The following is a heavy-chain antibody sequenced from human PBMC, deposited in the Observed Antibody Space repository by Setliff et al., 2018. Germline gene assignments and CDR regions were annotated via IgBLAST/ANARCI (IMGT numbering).Heavy chain of an antibody. CDR1: GFDIKTHW. CDR2: IKEDGSQR. CDR3: ASRGYSYDDAFDI. D-gene: IGHD5-18*01. Sequence: GGSLRLSCAASGFDIKTHWMGWARQAAGKGLEWVANIKEDGSQRNYVDSVKGRFTISRDNAKNSLYLQMNSLRAEDTAVYYCASRGYSYDDAFDIWGQGTMVTVSS. V-gene: IGHV3-7*01. J-gene: IGHJ3*02.